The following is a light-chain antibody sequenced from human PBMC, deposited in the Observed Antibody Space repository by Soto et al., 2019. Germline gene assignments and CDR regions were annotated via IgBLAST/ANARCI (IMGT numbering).Light chain of an antibody. CDR3: QHRHSYPLT. CDR2: TAS. J-gene: IGKJ4*01. V-gene: IGKV1-9*01. CDR1: QGISNY. Sequence: DIQLTQSPSFLSASVGDRVTITCRASQGISNYLAWYQQKAGKAPKLLIHTASTLQNGVPSRFSGSGSGTEFTLTSSSLQPEYLATYYCQHRHSYPLTFGGGTKVEIK.